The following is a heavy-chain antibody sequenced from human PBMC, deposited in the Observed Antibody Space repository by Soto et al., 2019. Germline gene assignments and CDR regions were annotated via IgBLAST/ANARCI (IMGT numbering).Heavy chain of an antibody. V-gene: IGHV1-69*01. CDR1: GGTFSSYA. D-gene: IGHD6-13*01. Sequence: QVQLVQSGAEVKKPGSSVKVSCKASGGTFSSYAISWVRQAPGQGLEWMGGIVPIFGTANYAQKFQGRVTITADESTSTAYMELSSLRSEDTAVYYCARFKQQLPGRDWYFDLWGRGTLVTVSS. CDR3: ARFKQQLPGRDWYFDL. CDR2: IVPIFGTA. J-gene: IGHJ2*01.